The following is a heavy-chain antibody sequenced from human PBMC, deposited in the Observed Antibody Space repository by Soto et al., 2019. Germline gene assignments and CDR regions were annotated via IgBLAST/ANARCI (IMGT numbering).Heavy chain of an antibody. J-gene: IGHJ4*02. CDR2: IKQDGSEK. CDR3: ARDYGSGYDYGGWPSDY. D-gene: IGHD5-12*01. Sequence: GGSLRLSCAASGFTFSSYWMSWVRQAPGKGLEWVANIKQDGSEKYYVDSVKGRFTISRDNAKNSLYLQMNSLRAEDTAVYYCARDYGSGYDYGGWPSDYWGQGTLVTVSS. CDR1: GFTFSSYW. V-gene: IGHV3-7*01.